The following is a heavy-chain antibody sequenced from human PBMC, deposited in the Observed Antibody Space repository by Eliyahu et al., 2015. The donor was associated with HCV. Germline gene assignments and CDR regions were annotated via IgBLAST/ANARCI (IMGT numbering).Heavy chain of an antibody. J-gene: IGHJ4*02. D-gene: IGHD6-13*01. CDR2: MSTSGTTI. Sequence: EVQLVESGGGLVQPGGSLRLSCAASGFSISSYEMNWVRQAPGKGLEWLSYMSTSGTTIYYADSLKGRFTISRDNAKNTLYLQMSSLRAEDTSIYYCARGPRGGTAGADYWGQGTLVTVSS. V-gene: IGHV3-48*03. CDR3: ARGPRGGTAGADY. CDR1: GFSISSYE.